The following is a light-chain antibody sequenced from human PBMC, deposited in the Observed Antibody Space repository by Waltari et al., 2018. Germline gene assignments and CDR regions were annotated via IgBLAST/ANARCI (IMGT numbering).Light chain of an antibody. Sequence: DIQMTQSPSSLSASVGDRVTITCRASQSIYSSLNWYQQKPGKAPKLLIFAATSLQSGVPSRFSGSGSGTDFTLTISSLQPEDIATYYCQQYDDLPYTFGQGTKLEIK. CDR2: AAT. J-gene: IGKJ2*01. V-gene: IGKV1-39*01. CDR1: QSIYSS. CDR3: QQYDDLPYT.